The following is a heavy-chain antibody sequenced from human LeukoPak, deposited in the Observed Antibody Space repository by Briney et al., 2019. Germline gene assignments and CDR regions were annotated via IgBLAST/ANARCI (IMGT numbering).Heavy chain of an antibody. CDR2: ISSSSSTI. CDR1: GFTFSSYA. J-gene: IGHJ3*02. V-gene: IGHV3-48*01. CDR3: ARDRRPHDAFGI. Sequence: GGSLRLSCAASGFTFSSYAMSWVRQAPGKGLEWVSYISSSSSTIYYADSVKGRFTISRDNAKNSLYLQMNSLRAEDTAVYYCARDRRPHDAFGIWGQGTMVTVSS.